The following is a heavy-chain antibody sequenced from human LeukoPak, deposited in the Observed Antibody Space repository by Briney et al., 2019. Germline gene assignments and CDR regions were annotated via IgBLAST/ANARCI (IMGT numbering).Heavy chain of an antibody. V-gene: IGHV3-66*01. Sequence: GGSLRLSCAASAFTVSTNYMSWVRQAPGKGLEWVSLFYTGGITYYADSVKGRFTISRDNSKNTLYLQMNSLRAEDTAVYYCAAGGNWGTRDYWGQGTLVTVSS. CDR1: AFTVSTNY. CDR3: AAGGNWGTRDY. J-gene: IGHJ4*02. D-gene: IGHD7-27*01. CDR2: FYTGGIT.